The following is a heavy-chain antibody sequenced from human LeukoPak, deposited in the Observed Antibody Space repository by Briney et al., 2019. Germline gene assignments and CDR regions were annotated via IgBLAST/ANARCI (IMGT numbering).Heavy chain of an antibody. CDR3: ATHSYYYGSGSYPHYLDY. Sequence: GGSLRLSCAASGFIFEDNGMSWVRQAPGKGLEWISGINWNGETTGYVDSVKGRFTISRDNAKNSLYLQMNSLRVEDTALYYCATHSYYYGSGSYPHYLDYWGQGTLVTVSS. D-gene: IGHD3-10*01. CDR1: GFIFEDNG. V-gene: IGHV3-20*04. J-gene: IGHJ4*02. CDR2: INWNGETT.